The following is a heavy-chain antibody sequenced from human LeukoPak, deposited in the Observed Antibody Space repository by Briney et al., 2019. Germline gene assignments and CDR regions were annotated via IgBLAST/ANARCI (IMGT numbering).Heavy chain of an antibody. D-gene: IGHD2-2*02. Sequence: TPSLTCTVSGGSISSGSYYWSWIRQPAGKGLEWIGRIYTSGSTNYNPSLKSRVTISVDTSKNQFSLKLSSVTAADTAVYYCARDHRYCSSTSCYIGFDYWGQGTLVTVSS. CDR2: IYTSGST. J-gene: IGHJ4*02. CDR1: GGSISSGSYY. CDR3: ARDHRYCSSTSCYIGFDY. V-gene: IGHV4-61*02.